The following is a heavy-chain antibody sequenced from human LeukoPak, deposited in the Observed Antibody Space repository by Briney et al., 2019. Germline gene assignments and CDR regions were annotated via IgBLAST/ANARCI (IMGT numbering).Heavy chain of an antibody. Sequence: ASVKVSCKASGYTFTGYYMHWVRQAPGQGLEWMGRINPNSGGTNYAQKFQGRVTMTRDTSISTAYMELSRLRSDDAAVYCCAREPEMGATDYWGQGTLVTVSS. CDR3: AREPEMGATDY. D-gene: IGHD1-26*01. J-gene: IGHJ4*02. CDR1: GYTFTGYY. CDR2: INPNSGGT. V-gene: IGHV1-2*06.